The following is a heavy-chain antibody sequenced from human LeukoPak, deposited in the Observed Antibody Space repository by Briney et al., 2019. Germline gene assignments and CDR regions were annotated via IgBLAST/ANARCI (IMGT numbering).Heavy chain of an antibody. V-gene: IGHV1-46*01. D-gene: IGHD6-13*01. Sequence: ASVKVSCKPSGYTFTSYYMHWVRQAPGHGLEWMGIINPSGGSTSYAQKFQGRVTMTRDTSTSTVYMELSSLRSEDTAVYYCAGRLEAADLSGQDAFDIWGQGTMVTVSS. CDR1: GYTFTSYY. CDR3: AGRLEAADLSGQDAFDI. CDR2: INPSGGST. J-gene: IGHJ3*02.